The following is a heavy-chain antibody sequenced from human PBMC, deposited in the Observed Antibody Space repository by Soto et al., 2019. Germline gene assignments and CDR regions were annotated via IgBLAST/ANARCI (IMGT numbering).Heavy chain of an antibody. D-gene: IGHD2-15*01. CDR2: INSDGSST. CDR1: GFTFSSYW. V-gene: IGHV3-74*01. Sequence: EVQLVESGGGLVQPGESLRLSCAASGFTFSSYWMHWVRQAPGKGLVWVSRINSDGSSTSYAGSVKGRFTISRNNAKNTLNQQMNRLRAEDTAGYYCVRTSLVVAAATREDYWGQGTLVTVSS. J-gene: IGHJ4*02. CDR3: VRTSLVVAAATREDY.